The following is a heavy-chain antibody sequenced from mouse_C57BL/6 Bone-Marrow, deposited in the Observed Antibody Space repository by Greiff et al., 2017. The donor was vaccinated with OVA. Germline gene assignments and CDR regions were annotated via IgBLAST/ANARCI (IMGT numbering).Heavy chain of an antibody. Sequence: EVKLMESEGGLVQPGSSMKLSCTASGFTFSDYYMAWVRQVPEKGLEWVANINYDGSSTYYLDSLKSRFIISRDNAKNILYLQMSSLKSEDTATYYCARDGGTRYFDYWGQGTTLTVSS. CDR1: GFTFSDYY. J-gene: IGHJ2*01. V-gene: IGHV5-16*01. CDR3: ARDGGTRYFDY. D-gene: IGHD3-3*01. CDR2: INYDGSST.